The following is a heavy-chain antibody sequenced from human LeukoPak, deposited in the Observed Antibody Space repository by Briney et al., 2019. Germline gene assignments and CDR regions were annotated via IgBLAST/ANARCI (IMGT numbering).Heavy chain of an antibody. V-gene: IGHV3-23*01. CDR3: AKGGWGDY. D-gene: IGHD3-16*01. J-gene: IGHJ4*02. CDR2: IGAGGDST. CDR1: GFTFSTYA. Sequence: RPGGPLKLSCAACGFTFSTYAMTWVRQAPGKGLEWVSFIGAGGDSTYYAGSVKGRFTISRDNSENTLYLQMNSLRAEDTAVYYCAKGGWGDYWGQGTLVTVSS.